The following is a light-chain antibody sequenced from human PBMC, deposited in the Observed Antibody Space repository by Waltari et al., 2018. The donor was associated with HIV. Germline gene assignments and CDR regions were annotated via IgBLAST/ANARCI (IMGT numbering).Light chain of an antibody. Sequence: SYDLTQAPSVSVTPGQTAKIPCSGDALSRHFVSWYRQKPGQAPMMIIFQDVQRPSGIPARFSAASSGTIATWTISEGQAEDEADYYCQSAHISHTIFGGGTKLTVL. CDR1: ALSRHF. CDR2: QDV. J-gene: IGLJ2*01. CDR3: QSAHISHTI. V-gene: IGLV3-25*03.